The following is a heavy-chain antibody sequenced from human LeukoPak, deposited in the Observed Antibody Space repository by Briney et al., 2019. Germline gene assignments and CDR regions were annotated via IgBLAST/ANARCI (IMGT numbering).Heavy chain of an antibody. D-gene: IGHD6-13*01. J-gene: IGHJ4*02. CDR3: VRDNSGLAGVSLDL. V-gene: IGHV1-18*01. CDR2: IGVRTGQT. Sequence: ASVKVSCKASGYMFVSRGFTWVRQAPGHGLEWMGWIGVRTGQTQFAQQFRDRFTMTTNTSTTTAFMELKSLRPDDTAVYYCVRDNSGLAGVSLDLWGQGTQVIVSS. CDR1: GYMFVSRG.